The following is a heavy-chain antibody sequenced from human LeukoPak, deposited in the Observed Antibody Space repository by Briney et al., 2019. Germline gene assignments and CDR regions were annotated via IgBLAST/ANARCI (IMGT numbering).Heavy chain of an antibody. D-gene: IGHD3-10*01. V-gene: IGHV4-59*08. Sequence: SETLSLTCTVSGGSISSYYWSWIRQPTGKGLEWIGYIYYSGSTNYNPSLKSRVTISVDTSKNQFSLKLSSVTAADTAVYYCARQVLWFGELLYPSAFGIWGQGTMVTVSS. CDR3: ARQVLWFGELLYPSAFGI. J-gene: IGHJ3*02. CDR1: GGSISSYY. CDR2: IYYSGST.